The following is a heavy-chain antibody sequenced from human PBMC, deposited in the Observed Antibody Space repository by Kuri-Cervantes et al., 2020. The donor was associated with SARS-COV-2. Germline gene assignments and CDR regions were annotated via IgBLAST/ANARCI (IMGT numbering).Heavy chain of an antibody. CDR2: MNPNSGNT. D-gene: IGHD3-22*01. J-gene: IGHJ3*01. Sequence: ASVKVSCKASGNTFTSYDINWVRQATGQGLEWMGWMNPNSGNTGYAQKFQGRVTMTEDTSTDTAYMELSSLRSEDTAVYYCATEGYSIIIWAFAHWGQGTKVTVSS. CDR1: GNTFTSYD. V-gene: IGHV1-8*02. CDR3: ATEGYSIIIWAFAH.